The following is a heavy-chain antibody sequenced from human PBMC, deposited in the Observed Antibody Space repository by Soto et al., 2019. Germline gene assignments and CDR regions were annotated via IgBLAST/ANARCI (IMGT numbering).Heavy chain of an antibody. CDR3: ARAVLRGDILTGYLPDY. CDR2: IYHSGST. Sequence: PSETLSLTCAVSGGSISSGGYSWSWIRQPPGKGLEWIGYIYHSGSTYYNPSLKSRVTISVDRSKNQFSLKLSSVTAADTAVYYCARAVLRGDILTGYLPDYWGQGTLVTVSS. J-gene: IGHJ4*02. CDR1: GGSISSGGYS. D-gene: IGHD3-9*01. V-gene: IGHV4-30-2*01.